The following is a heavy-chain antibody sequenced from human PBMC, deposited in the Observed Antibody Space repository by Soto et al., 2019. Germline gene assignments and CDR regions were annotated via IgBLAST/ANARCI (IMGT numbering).Heavy chain of an antibody. Sequence: GGSLRLSCAASGFTFSSYGMHWVRQAPGKGLEWVAVIWYDGSNKYYADSVKGRFTISRDNSKNTLYLQMNSLRAEDTAVYYCARESGGYSSSLGRYYYYYMDVWGKGTTVTVSS. J-gene: IGHJ6*03. CDR2: IWYDGSNK. CDR1: GFTFSSYG. D-gene: IGHD6-6*01. V-gene: IGHV3-33*01. CDR3: ARESGGYSSSLGRYYYYYMDV.